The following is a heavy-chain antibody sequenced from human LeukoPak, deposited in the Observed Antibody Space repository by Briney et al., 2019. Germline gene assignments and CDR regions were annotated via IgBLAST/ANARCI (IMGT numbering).Heavy chain of an antibody. V-gene: IGHV4-34*01. Sequence: PSETLSLTCAVYGGSFSGYYWSWIRQPPGKGLEWIWEINHSGSTNYNPSLKSRVTISVDTSKNKFSLKLSSVTAADTAVYYCARGSGYSYGPALDYWRQGTLVTVSS. CDR1: GGSFSGYY. D-gene: IGHD5-18*01. J-gene: IGHJ4*02. CDR3: ARGSGYSYGPALDY. CDR2: INHSGST.